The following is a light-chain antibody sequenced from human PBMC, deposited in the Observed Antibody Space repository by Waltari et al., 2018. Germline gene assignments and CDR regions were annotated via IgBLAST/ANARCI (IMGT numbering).Light chain of an antibody. CDR1: KLGDKY. CDR2: QDN. J-gene: IGLJ3*02. Sequence: SYELTQPPSVSVSPGQTATITCSGDKLGDKYVCWYQKKPGQSPVVVIYQDNNRPSGIHERSSGSNSGNTATLTISGTQALDEADYYCQAWDSSTVVFGGGTKLTVL. V-gene: IGLV3-1*01. CDR3: QAWDSSTVV.